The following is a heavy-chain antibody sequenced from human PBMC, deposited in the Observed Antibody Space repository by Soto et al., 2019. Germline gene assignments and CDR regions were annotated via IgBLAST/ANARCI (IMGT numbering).Heavy chain of an antibody. J-gene: IGHJ6*02. CDR2: IIPIFGTA. Sequence: QVQLVQSGAEVKKPGSSVKVSCKASGGTFSSYAISWVRQAPGQRLEWMGGIIPIFGTANYAQKFQGRVTITADESTSTAYMELSSLRSEDTAVYYCARGVRGYHYYYYYGMDVWGQGTTVTVSS. CDR3: ARGVRGYHYYYYYGMDV. CDR1: GGTFSSYA. D-gene: IGHD3-22*01. V-gene: IGHV1-69*01.